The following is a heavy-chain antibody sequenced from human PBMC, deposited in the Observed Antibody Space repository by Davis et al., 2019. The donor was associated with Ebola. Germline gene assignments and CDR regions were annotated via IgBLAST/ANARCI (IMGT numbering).Heavy chain of an antibody. CDR2: ISYDGSNK. D-gene: IGHD4-17*01. CDR3: ARGALGVTTRHFDY. Sequence: GESLKISCAASGFTFSSYWMHWVRQAPGKGLEWVAVISYDGSNKYYADSVKGRFTISRDNSKNTLYLEMNSLRAEDTAVYYCARGALGVTTRHFDYWGQGTLVTVSS. CDR1: GFTFSSYW. J-gene: IGHJ4*02. V-gene: IGHV3-30*03.